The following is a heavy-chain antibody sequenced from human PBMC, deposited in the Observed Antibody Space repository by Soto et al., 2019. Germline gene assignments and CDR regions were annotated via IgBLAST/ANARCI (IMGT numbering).Heavy chain of an antibody. D-gene: IGHD5-18*01. CDR2: ISSSGSTI. CDR1: GFTFSSYE. J-gene: IGHJ5*02. Sequence: GGSLRLSCAASGFTFSSYEMNWVRQAPGKGLEWVSYISSSGSTIYYADSVKGRFTISRDNAKNSLYLQMNSLRAEDTAVYYCDSMVDTAMVGKRFDPCGQGTMVTVSS. V-gene: IGHV3-48*03. CDR3: DSMVDTAMVGKRFDP.